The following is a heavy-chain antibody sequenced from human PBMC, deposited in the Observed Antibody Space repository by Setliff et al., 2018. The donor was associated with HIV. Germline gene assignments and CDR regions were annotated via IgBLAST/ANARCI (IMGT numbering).Heavy chain of an antibody. V-gene: IGHV4-61*09. CDR3: ARASVGATGLYAFEI. CDR2: IYTSGST. Sequence: PSETLSLTCTVSGGPISSGIYYWSWIRQPAGQGLEWIGHIYTSGSTNYSPSVKSRVTISVDTSKNQFSLRLNSVTAADTAVYYCARASVGATGLYAFEIWGQGTMVTVSS. CDR1: GGPISSGIYY. J-gene: IGHJ3*02. D-gene: IGHD1-26*01.